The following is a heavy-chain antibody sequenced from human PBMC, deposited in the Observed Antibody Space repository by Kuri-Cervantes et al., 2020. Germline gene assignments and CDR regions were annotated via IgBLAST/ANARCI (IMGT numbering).Heavy chain of an antibody. CDR2: IYYSGST. V-gene: IGHV4-59*01. CDR3: ASQGRLFGLTAFDI. J-gene: IGHJ3*02. CDR1: GGSISSYY. Sequence: GSLRLSCTVSGGSISSYYWSWIRQPPGKGLEWIGYIYYSGSTNYNPSLKSRVTISVDTSKNQFSLKLSSVTAADTAVYYCASQGRLFGLTAFDIWGQGTMVTVSS. D-gene: IGHD3-22*01.